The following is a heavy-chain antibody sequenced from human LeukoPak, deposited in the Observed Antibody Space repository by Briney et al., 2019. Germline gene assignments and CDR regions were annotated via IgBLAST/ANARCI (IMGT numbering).Heavy chain of an antibody. CDR3: ARGGGYWFDP. J-gene: IGHJ5*02. CDR2: IYNSVST. Sequence: KPSETLSLTCTVSGGSISSYYWSRIRQAPGKGLEWIAYIYNSVSTNYNPSLKSRVTISVDTSKSQFSLKLSSVTAADTAVYYCARGGGYWFDPWGQGTLVTVSS. V-gene: IGHV4-59*01. CDR1: GGSISSYY.